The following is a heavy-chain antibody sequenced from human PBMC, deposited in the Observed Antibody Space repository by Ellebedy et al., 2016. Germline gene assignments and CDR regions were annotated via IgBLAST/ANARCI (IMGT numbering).Heavy chain of an antibody. V-gene: IGHV1-8*01. CDR3: ARGLLRYSNDWAPHWYFDL. CDR2: INPDNGDT. CDR1: GYTFTSYD. J-gene: IGHJ2*01. Sequence: ASVKVSCKASGYTFTSYDINWVRQAPGQGLEWMGWINPDNGDTGYAQTFQGRVTMTRDTSITTAYMEVNSLTSEDTAMYFCARGLLRYSNDWAPHWYFDLWGRGTVVTVSS. D-gene: IGHD6-19*01.